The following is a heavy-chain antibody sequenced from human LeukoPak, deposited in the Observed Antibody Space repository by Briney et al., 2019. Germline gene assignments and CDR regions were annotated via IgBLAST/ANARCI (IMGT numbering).Heavy chain of an antibody. Sequence: GGSLRLSCAASGFTVSSNYMSWVRQAPGKGLEWVSVIYSGGSTYYADSVKGRFTISRDNSKNTLYLQMNSLRAEDTAVYYCVRDSGLYGSGSSDFDYWGQGTLVTVSS. CDR2: IYSGGST. D-gene: IGHD3-10*01. J-gene: IGHJ4*02. CDR1: GFTVSSNY. V-gene: IGHV3-53*01. CDR3: VRDSGLYGSGSSDFDY.